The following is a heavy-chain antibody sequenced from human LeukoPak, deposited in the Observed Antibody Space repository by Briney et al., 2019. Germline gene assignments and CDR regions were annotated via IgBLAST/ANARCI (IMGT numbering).Heavy chain of an antibody. CDR1: GFTVSSNY. V-gene: IGHV3-53*01. CDR3: ARGLRYCSGGSCYPKYYFDY. CDR2: IYSGGST. J-gene: IGHJ4*02. D-gene: IGHD2-15*01. Sequence: GGSLRLSCAASGFTVSSNYMSWVRQAPGKGLEWVSVIYSGGSTYYADSVKGRFTISRDSSKNTLYLQMNSLRAEDTAVYYCARGLRYCSGGSCYPKYYFDYWGQGTLVTVSS.